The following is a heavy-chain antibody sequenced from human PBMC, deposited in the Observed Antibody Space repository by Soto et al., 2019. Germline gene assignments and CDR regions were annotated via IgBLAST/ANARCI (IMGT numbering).Heavy chain of an antibody. J-gene: IGHJ3*01. CDR3: ATLPCIVVNDLCYNVFDL. CDR1: GITLSNYA. D-gene: IGHD2-8*01. CDR2: ISGDGDGT. V-gene: IGHV3-23*01. Sequence: SLRLSCAASGITLSNYAMSWVRQAPGKGLEWVSAISGDGDGTYYADSVQGRFTISRDNSKNTLSLQMNSLRAEDTAVYFCATLPCIVVNDLCYNVFDLWGQGTMVTVSS.